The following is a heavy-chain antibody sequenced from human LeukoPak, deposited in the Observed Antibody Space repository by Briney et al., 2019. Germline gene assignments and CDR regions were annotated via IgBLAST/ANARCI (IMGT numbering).Heavy chain of an antibody. CDR2: LSYDGGNT. CDR3: ARDRADIVVVTAIDY. CDR1: GFTFTNYG. Sequence: GKSLRLSCAASGFTFTNYGMHWVRQAPGKGLEWVAVLSYDGGNTYYGDAGKGRSTISRDNSKNTLYLQMDSLRAEDTAVYYCARDRADIVVVTAIDYWGQGTLVTVSS. J-gene: IGHJ4*02. V-gene: IGHV3-30*03. D-gene: IGHD2-21*02.